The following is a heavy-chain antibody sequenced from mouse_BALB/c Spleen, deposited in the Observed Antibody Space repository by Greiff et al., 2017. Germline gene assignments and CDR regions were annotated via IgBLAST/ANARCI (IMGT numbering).Heavy chain of an antibody. Sequence: EVQGVESGGGLVQPGGSRKLSCAASGFTFSSFGMHWVRQAPEKGLEWVAYISSGSSTIYYADTVKGRFTISRDNPKNTLFLQMTSLRSEDTAMYYCARDNYGYWGQGTTLTVSS. CDR1: GFTFSSFG. CDR2: ISSGSSTI. V-gene: IGHV5-17*02. CDR3: ARDNYGY. J-gene: IGHJ2*01. D-gene: IGHD1-1*01.